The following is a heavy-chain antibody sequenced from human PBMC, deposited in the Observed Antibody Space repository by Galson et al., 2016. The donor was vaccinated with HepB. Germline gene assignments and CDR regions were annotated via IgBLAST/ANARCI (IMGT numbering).Heavy chain of an antibody. CDR1: GFSLSSSGVA. Sequence: PALVKPTQTLTLTCTFSGFSLSSSGVAVHWIRQPPGKALEWLALIYWDDDKRYNPSLESRPTITKDPSKNQVVLTMTNVDPVDTGTYYCADVLAVPAFLSGYIPYYALDVWGQGTTVTVSS. D-gene: IGHD6-19*01. V-gene: IGHV2-5*02. CDR2: IYWDDDK. J-gene: IGHJ6*02. CDR3: ADVLAVPAFLSGYIPYYALDV.